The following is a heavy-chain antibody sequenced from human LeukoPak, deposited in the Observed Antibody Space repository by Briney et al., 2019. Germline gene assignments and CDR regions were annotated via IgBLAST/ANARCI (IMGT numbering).Heavy chain of an antibody. Sequence: GRSLRRSCAAAGFTFSNYAMHWVRQAPGPGLELVAVIWFDGTNKDYGDSVRGRFTIARDNSTDRLDLRMNSLRAADTAVYYCATARGSGWHDPWYLDYWGQGTLVTVSS. CDR3: ATARGSGWHDPWYLDY. CDR2: IWFDGTNK. D-gene: IGHD6-19*01. V-gene: IGHV3-33*01. J-gene: IGHJ4*02. CDR1: GFTFSNYA.